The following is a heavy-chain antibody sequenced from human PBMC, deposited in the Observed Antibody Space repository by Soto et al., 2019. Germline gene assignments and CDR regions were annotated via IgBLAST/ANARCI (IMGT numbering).Heavy chain of an antibody. J-gene: IGHJ5*02. V-gene: IGHV3-53*01. Sequence: GGSLRLSCATSGFTVSSNYMSWVRQAPGRGLEWVSVIYSGGSTYYADSVKGRFTISRDNSKNTLYLQMNSLRAEDTAVYYCATSYDSPFDPWGQGTLVTVSS. D-gene: IGHD3-3*01. CDR1: GFTVSSNY. CDR2: IYSGGST. CDR3: ATSYDSPFDP.